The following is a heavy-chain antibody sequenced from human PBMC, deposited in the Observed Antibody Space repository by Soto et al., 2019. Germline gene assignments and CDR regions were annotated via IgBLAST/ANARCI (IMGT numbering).Heavy chain of an antibody. V-gene: IGHV1-3*01. CDR3: ARVPDYDSSGYYSPLFDY. D-gene: IGHD3-22*01. CDR1: GYTFTSYV. CDR2: INAGNGNT. J-gene: IGHJ4*02. Sequence: AVKVSCKPSGYTFTSYVMHWVRQAPGQRLEWMGWINAGNGNTKYSQKFQGRVTITRDTSTSTAYMELRSLRSDDTAVYYCARVPDYDSSGYYSPLFDYWGQGTLVTGYS.